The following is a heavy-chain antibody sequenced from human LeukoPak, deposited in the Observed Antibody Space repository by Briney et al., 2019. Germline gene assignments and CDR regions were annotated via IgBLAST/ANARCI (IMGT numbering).Heavy chain of an antibody. CDR3: ARDASSGNDFDY. V-gene: IGHV3-74*01. CDR1: GFTFSSYW. J-gene: IGHJ4*02. CDR2: ISTDVSDT. Sequence: SGGSLRLSCAASGFTFSSYWMRWVRQAPGKGLVWVSYISTDVSDTGYADSVKGRFTISRDNSKNTVYLQLNSLRVEDTALYYCARDASSGNDFDYWGQGTLVTVSS. D-gene: IGHD1-26*01.